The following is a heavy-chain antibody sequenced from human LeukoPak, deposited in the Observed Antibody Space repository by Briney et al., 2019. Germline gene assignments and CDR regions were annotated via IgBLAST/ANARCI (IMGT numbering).Heavy chain of an antibody. V-gene: IGHV4-39*01. CDR1: GGSISSSSDY. J-gene: IGHJ3*02. D-gene: IGHD1-26*01. Sequence: PSETLSLTCTVSGGSISSSSDYWGWIRQPPGKGLEWIGSIYYSGSTYYNPSLKSRVTISVDTSKSQFSLRLSSVTAADTAVYYCARQGAGGRAFDIWGQGTMVSVSS. CDR3: ARQGAGGRAFDI. CDR2: IYYSGST.